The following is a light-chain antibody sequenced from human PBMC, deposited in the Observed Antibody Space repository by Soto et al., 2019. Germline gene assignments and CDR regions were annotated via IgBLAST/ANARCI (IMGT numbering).Light chain of an antibody. V-gene: IGKV3-15*01. CDR1: QSIDNN. J-gene: IGKJ3*01. CDR2: GAS. CDR3: QQYDEWPLT. Sequence: EIVMTQSPATLSVAPGKRATLSCRASQSIDNNLAWYQQKPGQAPRLLIYGASTRATGIPARFSGSGSGTEFPLTISSLQSEDFAFYYCQQYDEWPLTFGPGTKVDIQ.